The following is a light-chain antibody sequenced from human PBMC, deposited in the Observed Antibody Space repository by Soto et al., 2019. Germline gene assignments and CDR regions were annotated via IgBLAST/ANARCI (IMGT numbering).Light chain of an antibody. CDR1: QGISSY. J-gene: IGKJ3*01. Sequence: DIQLTQSPSFLSASVGDRVTITCRASQGISSYLAWYQQEPGKAPKLLIYAASTLQSGVPSRFSGSGSGTEFTLTISSLQPEDCATYYCQQLNTYPLTFGPGTKVDIK. V-gene: IGKV1-9*01. CDR3: QQLNTYPLT. CDR2: AAS.